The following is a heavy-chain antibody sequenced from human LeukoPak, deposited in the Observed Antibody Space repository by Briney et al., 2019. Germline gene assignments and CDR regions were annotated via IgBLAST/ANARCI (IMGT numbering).Heavy chain of an antibody. CDR2: ISGYNGAT. Sequence: ASVKVSCKASGFIFTKYGIRWVRQAPGQGLGWVGWISGYNGATHYAQKLQGRVTMTTDTSTTTAYMELRSLRSDDTAFYYCARDPSNTSGWKTWFDTWGQGTLVTVSS. J-gene: IGHJ5*02. CDR3: ARDPSNTSGWKTWFDT. V-gene: IGHV1-18*01. D-gene: IGHD6-19*01. CDR1: GFIFTKYG.